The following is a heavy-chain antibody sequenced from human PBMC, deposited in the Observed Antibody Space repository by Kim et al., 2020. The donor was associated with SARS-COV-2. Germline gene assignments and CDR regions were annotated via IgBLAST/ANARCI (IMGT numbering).Heavy chain of an antibody. CDR3: ARDPTTVTNGGDFDY. D-gene: IGHD4-17*01. V-gene: IGHV3-66*01. CDR2: IYSGGST. J-gene: IGHJ4*02. Sequence: GGSLRLSCAASGFTVSSNYMNWVRQAPGKGLEWVSVIYSGGSTYYADSVKGRFTISRDNSKNTLYLQMNSLRAEDTAVYYCARDPTTVTNGGDFDYWGQGTLVTVSS. CDR1: GFTVSSNY.